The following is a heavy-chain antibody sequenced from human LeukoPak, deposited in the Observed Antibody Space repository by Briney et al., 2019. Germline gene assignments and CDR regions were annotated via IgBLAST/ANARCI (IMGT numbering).Heavy chain of an antibody. V-gene: IGHV1-46*01. CDR2: INPSGGST. Sequence: GASVKVSCKASGYTFTSYYMHWVRQAPGQGLEWMGIINPSGGSTSYAQKFQGRVTMTRDMSTSTVYMELSSLRSEDTAVYYCARGGYSSSPASNNWFDPWGQGTLVTVSS. J-gene: IGHJ5*02. CDR1: GYTFTSYY. D-gene: IGHD6-13*01. CDR3: ARGGYSSSPASNNWFDP.